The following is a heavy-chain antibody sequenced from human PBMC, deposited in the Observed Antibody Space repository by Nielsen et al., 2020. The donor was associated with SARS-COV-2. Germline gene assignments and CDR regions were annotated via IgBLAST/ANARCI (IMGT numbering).Heavy chain of an antibody. CDR1: GYTFSTYG. CDR2: IRVHSGGA. Sequence: ASVKVSCKASGYTFSTYGITWVRQAPGQGLEWMGWIRVHSGGANYAQNLQGRVTMTTDTSTNTAYMELRSLTSDDTAVYYCAREGFGGGTTDYWGQGTLVTVSS. V-gene: IGHV1-18*01. J-gene: IGHJ4*02. CDR3: AREGFGGGTTDY. D-gene: IGHD1-14*01.